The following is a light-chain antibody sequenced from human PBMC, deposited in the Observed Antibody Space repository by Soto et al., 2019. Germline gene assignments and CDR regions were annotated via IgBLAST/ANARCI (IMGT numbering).Light chain of an antibody. CDR2: WAS. CDR1: QTVLYSSKNKNY. V-gene: IGKV4-1*01. CDR3: QLYYTTPLLT. J-gene: IGKJ4*01. Sequence: DIVMTQSPDSLSVSLGERATINCKSSQTVLYSSKNKNYLAWYQQKPGQPPKLLIYWASTRESGVPDRFSGSGSGTDFTLTISSQQAEDVAVYYCQLYYTTPLLTFGGGTKVEI.